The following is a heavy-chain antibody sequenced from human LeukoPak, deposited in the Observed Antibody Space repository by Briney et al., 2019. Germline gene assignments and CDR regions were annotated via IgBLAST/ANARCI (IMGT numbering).Heavy chain of an antibody. J-gene: IGHJ4*02. CDR1: GYTFTGYY. D-gene: IGHD3-22*01. CDR2: INPNSGGT. Sequence: ASVKVSCKASGYTFTGYYMHWVRQAPGQGLEWMGWINPNSGGTNYAQKFQGRVTMTRDTSISTAYMELSRLRSDDTAVYYCARVLRHYDSSGYGFWGQGPLVTVSS. CDR3: ARVLRHYDSSGYGF. V-gene: IGHV1-2*02.